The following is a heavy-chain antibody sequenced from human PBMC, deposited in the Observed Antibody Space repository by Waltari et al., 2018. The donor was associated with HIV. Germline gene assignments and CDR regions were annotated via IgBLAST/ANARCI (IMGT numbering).Heavy chain of an antibody. Sequence: AASGFTFSSYGMHWVRQAPGKGLEWVAVIWYDGSNKYYADSVKGRFTISRDNSKNTLYLQMNSLRAEDTAVYYCARDQGFTGSSGWSYFDYWGQGTLVTVSS. CDR2: IWYDGSNK. D-gene: IGHD6-19*01. CDR3: ARDQGFTGSSGWSYFDY. J-gene: IGHJ4*02. V-gene: IGHV3-33*01. CDR1: GFTFSSYG.